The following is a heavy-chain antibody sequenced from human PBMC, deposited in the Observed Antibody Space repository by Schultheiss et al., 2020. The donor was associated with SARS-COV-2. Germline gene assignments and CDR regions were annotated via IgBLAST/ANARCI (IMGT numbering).Heavy chain of an antibody. D-gene: IGHD5/OR15-5a*01. V-gene: IGHV1-69*13. J-gene: IGHJ6*02. Sequence: SVKVSCQASGYTFTSQGISWVRQAPGEGLEWMGGIIPIFGTANYAQKFQGRVTITADESTSTAYMELSSLRSEDTAVYYCARTAANIYDFLDYYGMDVWGQGTTVTVSS. CDR3: ARTAANIYDFLDYYGMDV. CDR1: GYTFTSQG. CDR2: IIPIFGTA.